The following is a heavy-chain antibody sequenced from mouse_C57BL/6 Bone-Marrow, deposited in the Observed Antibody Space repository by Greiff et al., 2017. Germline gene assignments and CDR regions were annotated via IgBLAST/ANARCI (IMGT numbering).Heavy chain of an antibody. CDR2: ISDGGSYT. CDR1: GFTFSSYA. V-gene: IGHV5-4*03. J-gene: IGHJ2*01. Sequence: EVKLVESGGGLVKPGGSLKLSCAASGFTFSSYAMSWVRQTPEKRLEWVATISDGGSYTYYPDNVKGRFTISRDNAKNNLYLQMSHLKSEDTAMYYCAIRGYFDDWGQGTTLTVSS. CDR3: AIRGYFDD.